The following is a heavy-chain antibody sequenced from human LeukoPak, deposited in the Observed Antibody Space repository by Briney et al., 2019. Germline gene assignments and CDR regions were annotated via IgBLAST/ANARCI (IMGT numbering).Heavy chain of an antibody. Sequence: SETLSLTCAVYGGSFSGCYWSWIRQPPGKGLEWIGEINHSGSTNYNPSLKSRVTISVDTSKNQFSLKLSSVTAADTAVYYCARGGPLTIFGRYYYYYGMDVWGQGTTVTVSS. J-gene: IGHJ6*02. D-gene: IGHD3-3*01. CDR1: GGSFSGCY. CDR3: ARGGPLTIFGRYYYYYGMDV. V-gene: IGHV4-34*01. CDR2: INHSGST.